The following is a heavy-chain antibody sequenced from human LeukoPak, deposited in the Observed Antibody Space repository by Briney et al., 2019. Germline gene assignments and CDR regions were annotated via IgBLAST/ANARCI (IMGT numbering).Heavy chain of an antibody. CDR3: AREGSSGWYAKVFDY. CDR1: GYIFTSYY. Sequence: ASVKVSCMASGYIFTSYYMHWVRQAAGQGLEWMGIINPSGGSTSYAQKFQGRVTMTRDTSTSTVYMELSSLRSEDTAVYYCAREGSSGWYAKVFDYWGQGTLVTVSS. V-gene: IGHV1-46*01. J-gene: IGHJ4*02. CDR2: INPSGGST. D-gene: IGHD6-19*01.